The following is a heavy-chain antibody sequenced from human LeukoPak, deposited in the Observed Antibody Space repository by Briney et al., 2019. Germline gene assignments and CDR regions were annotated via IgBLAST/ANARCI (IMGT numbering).Heavy chain of an antibody. CDR1: GGSISSSNW. CDR3: ARGDILTGYSYFDY. V-gene: IGHV4-4*02. CDR2: IYHSGST. Sequence: PSGTLSLTCAVSGGSISSSNWWSWVRQPPGKGLEWIGEIYHSGSTNYNPSLKSRVTISVDKSKNQFSLKLSSVPAADTAVYYCARGDILTGYSYFDYWGQGTLVTVSS. D-gene: IGHD3-9*01. J-gene: IGHJ4*02.